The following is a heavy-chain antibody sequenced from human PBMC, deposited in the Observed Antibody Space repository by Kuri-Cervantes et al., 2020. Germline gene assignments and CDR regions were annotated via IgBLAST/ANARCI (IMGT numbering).Heavy chain of an antibody. V-gene: IGHV4-34*01. CDR2: INHGGGI. CDR1: GESFRGYY. Sequence: GSLRLSCAVYGESFRGYYWSWIRQTPGKGLEWIGEINHGGGINYNPSLKSRVTMSVDTSKNQFSLKIRSVTAADTAVYYCARVVVDAGLYFDYWGQGTLVTVSS. CDR3: ARVVVDAGLYFDY. J-gene: IGHJ4*02. D-gene: IGHD2-15*01.